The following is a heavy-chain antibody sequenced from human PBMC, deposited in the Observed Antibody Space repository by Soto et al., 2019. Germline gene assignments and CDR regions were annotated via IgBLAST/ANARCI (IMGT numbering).Heavy chain of an antibody. CDR1: GGSISSYY. CDR3: ARIHTVTPHYYFDY. V-gene: IGHV4-59*01. J-gene: IGHJ4*02. CDR2: MYYSGST. Sequence: SETLSLTCTVSGGSISSYYWSWIRQPPGKGLEWIGYMYYSGSTNYNPSLKSRVTISVDTSKNQFSLKLSSVTAADTAVYYCARIHTVTPHYYFDYWGQGTPVTVSS. D-gene: IGHD4-4*01.